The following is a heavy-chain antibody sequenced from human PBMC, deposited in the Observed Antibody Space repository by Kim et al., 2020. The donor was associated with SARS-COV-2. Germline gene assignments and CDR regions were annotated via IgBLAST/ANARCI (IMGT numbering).Heavy chain of an antibody. CDR3: ARDSSGYYEYQYFDL. Sequence: GGSLRLSCAASGFTFSSYGMHWVRQAPGKGLEWVAVIWYDGSNKYYADSVKGRFTISRDNSKNTLYLQMNSLRAEDTAVYYCARDSSGYYEYQYFDLWGRGTLVTVSS. J-gene: IGHJ2*01. V-gene: IGHV3-33*01. CDR2: IWYDGSNK. CDR1: GFTFSSYG. D-gene: IGHD3-22*01.